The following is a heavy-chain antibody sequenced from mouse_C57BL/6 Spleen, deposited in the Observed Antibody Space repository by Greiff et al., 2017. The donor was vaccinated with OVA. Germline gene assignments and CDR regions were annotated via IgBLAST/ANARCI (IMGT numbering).Heavy chain of an antibody. J-gene: IGHJ4*01. CDR3: AREGTTVVPYAMDY. CDR2: IYPRSGNT. Sequence: QVQLKQSGAELARPGASVKLSCKASGYTFTSYGISWVKQRTGQGLEWIGEIYPRSGNTYYNEKFKGKATLTADKSSSTAYMELRSLTSEDSAVYVSAREGTTVVPYAMDYWGQGTSVTVSS. V-gene: IGHV1-81*01. CDR1: GYTFTSYG. D-gene: IGHD1-1*01.